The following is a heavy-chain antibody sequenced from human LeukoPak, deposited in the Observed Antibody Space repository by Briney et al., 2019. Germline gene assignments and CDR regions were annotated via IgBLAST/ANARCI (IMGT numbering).Heavy chain of an antibody. V-gene: IGHV3-7*03. D-gene: IGHD2-15*01. CDR1: GFTFSSYW. Sequence: GGSLRLSCAASGFTFSSYWMSWVRQAPGKGLEWVANIKQDGSEKYYVDSVKGRFTIFRDNAKNSLYLQMNSLRAEDTAVYYCARSFCSGGSCLREDAFDIWGQGTMVTVSS. J-gene: IGHJ3*02. CDR3: ARSFCSGGSCLREDAFDI. CDR2: IKQDGSEK.